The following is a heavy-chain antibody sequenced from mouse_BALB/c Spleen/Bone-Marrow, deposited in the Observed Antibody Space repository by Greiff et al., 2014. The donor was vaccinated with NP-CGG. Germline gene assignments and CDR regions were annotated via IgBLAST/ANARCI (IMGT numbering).Heavy chain of an antibody. CDR2: IYPGDGDT. CDR3: ARGYPSDY. J-gene: IGHJ2*01. D-gene: IGHD3-2*02. CDR1: GYTFTSYW. Sequence: QVQLKESGAELARPGASVKLSCEASGYTFTSYWMQWVKQRPGQGLEWIGAIYPGDGDTRYTQRFKGKATLTADKSSSTAYMQLSSLASEDSAVYYCARGYPSDYWGQGTTLTVSS. V-gene: IGHV1-87*01.